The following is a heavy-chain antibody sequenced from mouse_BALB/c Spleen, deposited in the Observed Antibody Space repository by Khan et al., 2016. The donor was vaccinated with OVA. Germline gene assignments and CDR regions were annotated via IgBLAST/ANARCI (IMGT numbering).Heavy chain of an antibody. CDR1: GFTFSSYG. J-gene: IGHJ2*01. V-gene: IGHV5-6-3*01. CDR2: INSNGGST. CDR3: TKMARTIN. Sequence: EVQLVESGGGLVQPGGSLKLSCAASGFTFSSYGMSWVRQTPDKRLELVATINSNGGSTYYPDSVTGRFNISRDNAKNTLYLQMSRLKSEYTAMYYCTKMARTINWGQGTTLTVSS.